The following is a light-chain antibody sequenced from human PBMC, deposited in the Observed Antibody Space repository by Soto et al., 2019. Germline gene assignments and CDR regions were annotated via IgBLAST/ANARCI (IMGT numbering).Light chain of an antibody. CDR3: QQYETFSGT. J-gene: IGKJ1*01. V-gene: IGKV1-5*03. CDR1: QYISSW. CDR2: KAS. Sequence: DIQMTQSPSTLSASVGDRVTITCRASQYISSWLAWYQQKPGKAPKLLIYKASSLESGVPSRFSGSGSGTKFTLTIASLQPDDFATYYCQQYETFSGTFGPGTKVDIK.